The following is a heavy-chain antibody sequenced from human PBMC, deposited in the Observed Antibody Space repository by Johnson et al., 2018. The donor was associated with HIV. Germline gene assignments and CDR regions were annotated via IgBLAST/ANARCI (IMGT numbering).Heavy chain of an antibody. Sequence: QVQLVESGGGVVQPGGSLRLSCAASRFTFSSYGMHWVRQAPGKGLEWVTFIRYDGSNKYYADSVKGRFTISRDNSKNTLYLQMNSLRAEDTAVYCCARVRIIYSSSSHAFDIWGQGTMVTVSS. CDR2: IRYDGSNK. V-gene: IGHV3-30*02. CDR1: RFTFSSYG. CDR3: ARVRIIYSSSSHAFDI. J-gene: IGHJ3*02. D-gene: IGHD6-6*01.